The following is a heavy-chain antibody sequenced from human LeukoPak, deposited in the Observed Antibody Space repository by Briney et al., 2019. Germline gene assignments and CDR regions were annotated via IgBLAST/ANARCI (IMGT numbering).Heavy chain of an antibody. CDR1: GGSISSSSYY. V-gene: IGHV4-39*01. CDR3: ARTCTSCYNTDAFDI. J-gene: IGHJ3*02. CDR2: IYYSGST. D-gene: IGHD2-2*02. Sequence: SETLSLTCTVSGGSISSSSYYWGWIRQPPGKGLEWIGSIYYSGSTYYNPSLKSRVTISVDTSKNQFSLKLSSVTAADTAVYYCARTCTSCYNTDAFDIWGQGTMVTVSS.